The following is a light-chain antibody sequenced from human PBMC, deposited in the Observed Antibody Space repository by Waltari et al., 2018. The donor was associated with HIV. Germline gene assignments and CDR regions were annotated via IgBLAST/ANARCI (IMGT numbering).Light chain of an antibody. V-gene: IGKV3-15*01. J-gene: IGKJ1*01. Sequence: EIVMTQSPATLSATPGDRATLSCRASQSVGTNLGWYQKKPGQAPRLLIYGASTRAPGIPANFSGSGSGTEFSLTIGSLQPEDLAVYYCQQYNGWPRTFGQGTKVEIK. CDR3: QQYNGWPRT. CDR1: QSVGTN. CDR2: GAS.